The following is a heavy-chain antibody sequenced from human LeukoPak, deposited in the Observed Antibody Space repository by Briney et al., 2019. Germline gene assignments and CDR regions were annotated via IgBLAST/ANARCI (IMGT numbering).Heavy chain of an antibody. D-gene: IGHD6-13*01. V-gene: IGHV3-21*01. CDR3: ARDSSSWYGAFDI. CDR1: GFTFSSYS. J-gene: IGHJ3*02. Sequence: GGSLRLSCAASGFTFSSYSMNWVRQAPGKGLEWVSSISSSSSYIYYADSVKGRFTISRDNAKSSLYLQMNSLRAEDTAVYYCARDSSSWYGAFDIWGQGTMVTVSS. CDR2: ISSSSSYI.